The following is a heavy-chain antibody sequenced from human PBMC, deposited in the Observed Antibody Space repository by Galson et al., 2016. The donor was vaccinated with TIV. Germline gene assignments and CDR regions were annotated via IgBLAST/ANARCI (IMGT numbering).Heavy chain of an antibody. CDR3: PTSHVGKKADSGSFDS. J-gene: IGHJ4*02. Sequence: LSLTCTVSGGSISDGNYYWSWIRQPAGKGLEWIGRISTSGSTLFNLSLKSRITMSVDMSKNQFSLSLSSVTAADTADYYCPTSHVGKKADSGSFDSWGQGTLVTVSS. CDR2: ISTSGST. D-gene: IGHD3-22*01. CDR1: GGSISDGNYY. V-gene: IGHV4-61*02.